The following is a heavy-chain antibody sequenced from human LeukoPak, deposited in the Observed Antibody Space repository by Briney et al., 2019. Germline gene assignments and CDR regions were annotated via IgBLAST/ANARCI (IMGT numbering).Heavy chain of an antibody. CDR3: ARGGSPLGYCSSTSCYEGDNWFDP. D-gene: IGHD2-2*01. V-gene: IGHV1-2*06. Sequence: ASVKVSCKASGYTFTGYYMHWVRQAPGQGLEWMGRINPNSGGTNYAQKFQGRVTMTRDTSISTAYMELSSLRSEDTAVYYCARGGSPLGYCSSTSCYEGDNWFDPWGQGTLVTVSS. J-gene: IGHJ5*02. CDR1: GYTFTGYY. CDR2: INPNSGGT.